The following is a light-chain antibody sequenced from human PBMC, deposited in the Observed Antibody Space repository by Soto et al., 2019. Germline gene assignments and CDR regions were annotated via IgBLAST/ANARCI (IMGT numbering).Light chain of an antibody. V-gene: IGKV3-20*01. J-gene: IGKJ1*01. CDR1: QSVSSNY. Sequence: VLTQSPGPLSLSPGERATLSCRSSQSVSSNYLAWYQQKPGQAPRLLIYGASSRATGIPDRFSGSGSGTDCTLTISRLEPEDAAVYYCQQYGSSPRTLGQGTKVDIK. CDR2: GAS. CDR3: QQYGSSPRT.